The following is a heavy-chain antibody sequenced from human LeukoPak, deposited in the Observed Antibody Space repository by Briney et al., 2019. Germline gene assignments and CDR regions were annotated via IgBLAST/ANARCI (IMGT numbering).Heavy chain of an antibody. D-gene: IGHD3-16*01. Sequence: PGGSLRLSCAASGFTFSDYYMSWIRQAPGKGLEWVSSISISSAYIYYADSVKGRFTISRHNAKNSLYLHMNSLRAADTAVYYCTGGLQYFHDWGQGTLVTVSS. V-gene: IGHV3-11*06. CDR1: GFTFSDYY. CDR3: TGGLQYFHD. CDR2: ISISSAYI. J-gene: IGHJ4*02.